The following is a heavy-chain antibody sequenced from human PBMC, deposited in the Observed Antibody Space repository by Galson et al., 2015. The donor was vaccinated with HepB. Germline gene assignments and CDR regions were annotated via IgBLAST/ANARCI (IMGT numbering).Heavy chain of an antibody. J-gene: IGHJ6*02. CDR2: MNPNSGNT. V-gene: IGHV1-8*01. Sequence: SVKVSCKASGYTFTSYDINWVRQATGQGLEWMGWMNPNSGNTGYAQKFQGRVTMTGNTSISTAYMELSSLRSEDTAVYYCARRGYDFWSGYDPDYYYGMDVWGQGTTVTVSS. CDR1: GYTFTSYD. CDR3: ARRGYDFWSGYDPDYYYGMDV. D-gene: IGHD3-3*01.